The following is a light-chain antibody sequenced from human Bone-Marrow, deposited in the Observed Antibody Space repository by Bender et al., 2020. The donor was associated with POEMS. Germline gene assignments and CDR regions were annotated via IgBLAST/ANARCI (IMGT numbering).Light chain of an antibody. J-gene: IGLJ3*02. CDR1: SIGRNP. CDR2: ADD. CDR3: STWDGRLNAWL. V-gene: IGLV1-44*01. Sequence: QSVLTQPPSASGTPGQRVTISCYGGSIGRNPINWYQQLPGTAPRLVIYADDRRPSGVPNRFSASKSGSSASLAISGLQSEDAADYYCSTWDGRLNAWLFGGGTKLTVL.